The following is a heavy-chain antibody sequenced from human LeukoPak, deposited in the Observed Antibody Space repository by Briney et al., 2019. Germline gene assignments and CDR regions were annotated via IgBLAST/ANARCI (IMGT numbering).Heavy chain of an antibody. CDR2: IRSKAYGGTT. D-gene: IGHD5-18*01. CDR3: TRDPLDILYSYGYDY. J-gene: IGHJ4*02. V-gene: IGHV3-49*04. CDR1: GFTVSSTY. Sequence: PGGSLRLSCAASGFTVSSTYMSWVRQAPGKGLEWVGFIRSKAYGGTTEYAASVKGRFTISRDDSKSIAYLQMNSLKTEDTAVYYCTRDPLDILYSYGYDYWGQGTLVTVSS.